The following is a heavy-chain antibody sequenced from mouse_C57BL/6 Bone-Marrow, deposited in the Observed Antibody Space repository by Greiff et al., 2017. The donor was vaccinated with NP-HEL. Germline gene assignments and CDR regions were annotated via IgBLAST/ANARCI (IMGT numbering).Heavy chain of an antibody. CDR3: AREEGIYYYGSSYVGWYFDV. D-gene: IGHD1-1*01. J-gene: IGHJ1*03. V-gene: IGHV1-75*01. Sequence: VQLQQSGPELVKPGASVKISCKASGYTFTDYYINWVKQRPGQGLEWIGGIFPGSGSTYYNEKFKGKATLTVDKSSSTAYMLLSSLTSEDSAVYFCAREEGIYYYGSSYVGWYFDVWGTGTTVTVSS. CDR2: IFPGSGST. CDR1: GYTFTDYY.